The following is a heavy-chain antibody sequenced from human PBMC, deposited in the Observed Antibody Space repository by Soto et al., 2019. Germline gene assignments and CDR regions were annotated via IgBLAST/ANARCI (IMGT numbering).Heavy chain of an antibody. J-gene: IGHJ4*02. D-gene: IGHD5-12*01. Sequence: GGSLRLSCAASGFTFSSYAMSWVRQAPGKGLEWVSAISGSGGSTYYADSVKGRFTISRDNSKNTLYLQMNSLRAEDTAVYYCAKDQDYLLSGYDNNFDYWGQGTLVTVSS. V-gene: IGHV3-23*01. CDR1: GFTFSSYA. CDR2: ISGSGGST. CDR3: AKDQDYLLSGYDNNFDY.